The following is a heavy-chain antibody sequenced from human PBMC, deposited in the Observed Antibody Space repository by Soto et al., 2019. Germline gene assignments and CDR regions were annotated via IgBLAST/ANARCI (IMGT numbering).Heavy chain of an antibody. CDR2: ISGSGGST. Sequence: EVQLLESGGGLVQPGGSLRLSCAASGFTFSSYVMSWVRQAPGKGLEWVSAISGSGGSTYYADSVKGRFTISRDNSKNTLYLQMYSLRAEDTDVYYCAQDGYYGSGSYLDYWGQGTLVTVSS. J-gene: IGHJ4*02. CDR1: GFTFSSYV. V-gene: IGHV3-23*01. CDR3: AQDGYYGSGSYLDY. D-gene: IGHD3-10*01.